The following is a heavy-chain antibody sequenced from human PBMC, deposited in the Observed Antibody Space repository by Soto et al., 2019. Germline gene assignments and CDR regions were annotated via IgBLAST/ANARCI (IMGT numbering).Heavy chain of an antibody. Sequence: QVQLQESAPGLVKPSQTLSLTCTVSDGSISCGGYYWSWIRQHPGKGLELIGYIYYSGSTYYNPSLKSRVTISGDTSKYKVSLKLRSVTAADTAVYYCAREHYYGRRSCDYWGQGTLVTVSS. CDR3: AREHYYGRRSCDY. V-gene: IGHV4-31*03. CDR2: IYYSGST. CDR1: DGSISCGGYY. D-gene: IGHD3-10*01. J-gene: IGHJ4*02.